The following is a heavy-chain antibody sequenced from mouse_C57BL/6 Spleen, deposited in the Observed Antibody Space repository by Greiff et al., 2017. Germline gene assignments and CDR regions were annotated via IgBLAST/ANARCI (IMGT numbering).Heavy chain of an antibody. V-gene: IGHV1-50*01. CDR2: IDPSDRYT. CDR3: ARWGGNDETY. D-gene: IGHD2-2*01. CDR1: GYTFTSYW. Sequence: QVQLQQPGAELVKPGASVTLSCKASGYTFTSYWMQWVKQRPGQGLEWIGEIDPSDRYTNYNQKFKGKATLTVDTSSSTAYMQLSSLTSEDSAVYYCARWGGNDETYWGQGTLVTVSA. J-gene: IGHJ3*01.